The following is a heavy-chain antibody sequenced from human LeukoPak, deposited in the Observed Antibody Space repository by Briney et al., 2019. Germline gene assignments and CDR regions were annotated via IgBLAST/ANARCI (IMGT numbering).Heavy chain of an antibody. CDR3: GRGSAVAYNVADY. Sequence: GGSLRLSCAASGFTFSGYWTHWVRQAPGKGLMWVSRVNSDGSSTSYADVVKGRFTVSRDNTKNTVYLQMNSLRAEDTAVYYCGRGSAVAYNVADYWGQGTLVTVSS. D-gene: IGHD6-19*01. CDR1: GFTFSGYW. V-gene: IGHV3-74*01. CDR2: VNSDGSST. J-gene: IGHJ4*02.